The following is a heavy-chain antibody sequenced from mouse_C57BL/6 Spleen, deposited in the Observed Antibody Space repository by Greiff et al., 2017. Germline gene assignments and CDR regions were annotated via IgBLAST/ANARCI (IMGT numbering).Heavy chain of an antibody. CDR3: AREDYSNYVGYYAMDY. V-gene: IGHV1-53*01. CDR2: INPSNGGT. J-gene: IGHJ4*01. Sequence: QVHVKQPGTELVKPGASGYTFTSYWMHWVKQRPGQGLEWIGNINPSNGGTNYNEKFKSKATLTVDKTSSTAYMQLSSLTSEDSAVYYCAREDYSNYVGYYAMDYWGQGTSVTVSS. CDR1: GYTFTSYW. D-gene: IGHD2-5*01.